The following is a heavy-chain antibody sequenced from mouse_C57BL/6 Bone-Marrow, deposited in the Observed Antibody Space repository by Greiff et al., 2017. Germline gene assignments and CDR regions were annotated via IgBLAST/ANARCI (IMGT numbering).Heavy chain of an antibody. CDR3: ARGGTPYAMDY. D-gene: IGHD3-3*01. CDR2: IYPGDGDT. CDR1: GYAFSSSW. Sequence: VKVVESGPELVKPGASVKISCKASGYAFSSSWMNWVKQRPGKGLEWIGRIYPGDGDTNYNGKFKGKATLTADKSSSTAYMQLSSLTSEDSAVYFCARGGTPYAMDYWGQGTSVTVSS. V-gene: IGHV1-82*01. J-gene: IGHJ4*01.